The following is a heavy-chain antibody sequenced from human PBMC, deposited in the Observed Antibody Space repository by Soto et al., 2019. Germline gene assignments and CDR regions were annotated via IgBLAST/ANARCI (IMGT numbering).Heavy chain of an antibody. J-gene: IGHJ6*02. D-gene: IGHD5-18*01. V-gene: IGHV4-61*01. CDR2: IYYSGST. Sequence: TSETLSLTCTVSGGSVSSGSYYWGWIRQPPGKGLEWIGYIYYSGSTNYNPSLKSRVTISVDTSKNQFSLKLSSVTAADTAVYYCARPLYSYGPMDVWGQGTTVTVSS. CDR3: ARPLYSYGPMDV. CDR1: GGSVSSGSYY.